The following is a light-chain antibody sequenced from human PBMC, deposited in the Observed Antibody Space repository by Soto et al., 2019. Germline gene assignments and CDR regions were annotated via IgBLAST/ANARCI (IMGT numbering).Light chain of an antibody. CDR1: QSLVDTDGNTY. V-gene: IGKV2-30*01. CDR2: KVS. Sequence: DVVMTQSPLSLPVTLGQPASISCRSSQSLVDTDGNTYLSWFQQRPGQGPRSLIYKVSNRDSGVPDRFSGSGSGTYFTLNISRVEAEDVGIYFCMQGTHWPLTFGGGTKVEIK. J-gene: IGKJ4*01. CDR3: MQGTHWPLT.